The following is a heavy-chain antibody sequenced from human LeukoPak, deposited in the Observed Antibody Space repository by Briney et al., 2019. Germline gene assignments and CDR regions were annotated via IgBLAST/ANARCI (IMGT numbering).Heavy chain of an antibody. CDR3: ARRGNGSGSYYYYYYMDV. V-gene: IGHV4-34*01. CDR2: INHSGST. D-gene: IGHD3-10*01. J-gene: IGHJ6*03. Sequence: PSETLSLTCAVYGGSFSGYYWSWIRQPPGKGLEWIGEINHSGSTNYNPSLKSRVTISVDTSKNQFSLKLSSVTAADTAVYYCARRGNGSGSYYYYYYMDVWGKGTTVTVSS. CDR1: GGSFSGYY.